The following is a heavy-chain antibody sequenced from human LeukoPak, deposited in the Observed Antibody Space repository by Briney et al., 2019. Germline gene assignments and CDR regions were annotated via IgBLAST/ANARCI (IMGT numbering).Heavy chain of an antibody. V-gene: IGHV1-46*01. CDR1: GYTFTSYY. CDR3: AMCLSGYYLGFDY. CDR2: INPSGGST. D-gene: IGHD3-3*01. Sequence: ASVKVSCKASGYTFTSYYMHWVRQAPGQGLEWMGIINPSGGSTSYAQKFQGRVTMTRDTSISTAYMELSRLRSDDTAVYYCAMCLSGYYLGFDYWGQGTLVTVSS. J-gene: IGHJ4*02.